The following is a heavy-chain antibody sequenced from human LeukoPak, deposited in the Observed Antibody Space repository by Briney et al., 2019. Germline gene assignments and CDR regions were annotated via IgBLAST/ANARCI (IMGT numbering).Heavy chain of an antibody. CDR2: IYYSGST. CDR1: GGSISSYY. CDR3: ARSYGSGIQYYYYYGMDV. J-gene: IGHJ6*02. Sequence: SETLSLTCTVSGGSISSYYWSWIRQPPGKGLEWIGYIYYSGSTNYNPSLKSRVTISVDTSKNQFSLKLSSVTAADTAVYYCARSYGSGIQYYYYYGMDVWGRGTTVTVSS. V-gene: IGHV4-59*01. D-gene: IGHD3-10*01.